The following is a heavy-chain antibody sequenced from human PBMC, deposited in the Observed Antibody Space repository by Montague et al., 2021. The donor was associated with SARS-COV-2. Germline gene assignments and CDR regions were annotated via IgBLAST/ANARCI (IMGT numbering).Heavy chain of an antibody. J-gene: IGHJ4*02. CDR3: ARHVTFGGVVVALDY. V-gene: IGHV4-34*01. CDR1: GGSFSVYY. CDR2: INHSGTT. D-gene: IGHD3-16*02. Sequence: SETLSLTCAVYGGSFSVYYWSWLRQSPRSGLEWIAEINHSGTTYFNPSLRSRIAISVDTSKNQFSLKVTSVTAADTAVYYCARHVTFGGVVVALDYWGQGHLVSVSS.